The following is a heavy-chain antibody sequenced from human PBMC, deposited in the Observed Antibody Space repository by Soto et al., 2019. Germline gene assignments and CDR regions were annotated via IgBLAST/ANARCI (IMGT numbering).Heavy chain of an antibody. CDR2: ISYDGSNK. V-gene: IGHV3-30-3*01. D-gene: IGHD3-22*01. Sequence: QVQLVESGGGVVQPGRSLRLSCAASGFTFSSYAMHWVRQAPGKGLEWVAVISYDGSNKYYADSVKGRFTISRDNSKNTLYLQMNSLRAEDTAVYYCARDLLIGGRGSSGSGSYYFDYWGQGTLVTVSS. J-gene: IGHJ4*02. CDR3: ARDLLIGGRGSSGSGSYYFDY. CDR1: GFTFSSYA.